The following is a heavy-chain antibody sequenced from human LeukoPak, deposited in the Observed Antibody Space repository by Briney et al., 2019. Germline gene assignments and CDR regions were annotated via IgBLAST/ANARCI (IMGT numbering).Heavy chain of an antibody. CDR2: INSDGSST. V-gene: IGHV3-74*01. CDR1: GFTFSSYG. Sequence: GGSLRLSCAASGFTFSSYGMSWVRQAPGKGLVWVSRINSDGSSTSYADSVKGRFTISRDNAKNTLYLQMNSLRAEDTAVYYCARGVRYFDWLNWFDPWGQGTLVTVSS. J-gene: IGHJ5*02. CDR3: ARGVRYFDWLNWFDP. D-gene: IGHD3-9*01.